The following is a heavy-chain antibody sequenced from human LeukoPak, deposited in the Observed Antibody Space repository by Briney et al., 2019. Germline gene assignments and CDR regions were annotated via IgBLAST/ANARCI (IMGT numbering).Heavy chain of an antibody. CDR3: ARGGVSSKDGMDV. J-gene: IGHJ6*02. CDR1: GGSFSGYY. CDR2: INHSGST. D-gene: IGHD6-13*01. Sequence: PSETLSLTCAVYGGSFSGYYWSWIRQPPGKGLEWIGEINHSGSTNYNPSLKSRVTISVDTSKNQFSLKLSSVTAADTAVYYCARGGVSSKDGMDVWGQRTTVTVSS. V-gene: IGHV4-34*01.